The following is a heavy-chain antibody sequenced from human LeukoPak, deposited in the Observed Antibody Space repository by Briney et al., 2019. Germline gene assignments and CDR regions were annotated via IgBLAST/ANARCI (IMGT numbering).Heavy chain of an antibody. Sequence: GASVKVSCKASGYTFTSYGISWVRQAPGQGLEWMGWISAYNGNTNYAQKLQGRVTMTTDTSTSTAYMELRSLRSDDTAVYYCARDRDSSGWYSLPSFDYWGQGTPVTVSS. CDR2: ISAYNGNT. CDR3: ARDRDSSGWYSLPSFDY. V-gene: IGHV1-18*01. D-gene: IGHD6-19*01. J-gene: IGHJ4*02. CDR1: GYTFTSYG.